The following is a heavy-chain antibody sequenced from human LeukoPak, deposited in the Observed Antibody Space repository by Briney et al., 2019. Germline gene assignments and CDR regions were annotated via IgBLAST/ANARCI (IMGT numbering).Heavy chain of an antibody. Sequence: ASVKVSCEASGYSFTSYYMHWVRQAPGQGLEWMGIINPSGGSTSYAQKFQGRVTMTRDMSTSTVYMELSSLRSEDTAVYYCARPRWDYYDSSGYYYNGFYFDYWGQGTLVTVSS. V-gene: IGHV1-46*01. CDR3: ARPRWDYYDSSGYYYNGFYFDY. D-gene: IGHD3-22*01. J-gene: IGHJ4*02. CDR2: INPSGGST. CDR1: GYSFTSYY.